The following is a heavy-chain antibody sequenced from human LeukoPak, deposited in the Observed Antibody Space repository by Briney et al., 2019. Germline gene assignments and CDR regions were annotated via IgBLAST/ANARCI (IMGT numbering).Heavy chain of an antibody. CDR1: GFTFNNYA. CDR3: TKDHKYSGSPRAFDI. D-gene: IGHD1-26*01. Sequence: GGSLRLSCAASGFTFNNYAMSWVRQAPGKGLEWVSGIRGSGSNTNYADSVNGRFTISRDNSKNTLYPQKNSLRAEDTAVYYCTKDHKYSGSPRAFDIWGQGTMVSASS. CDR2: IRGSGSNT. V-gene: IGHV3-23*01. J-gene: IGHJ3*02.